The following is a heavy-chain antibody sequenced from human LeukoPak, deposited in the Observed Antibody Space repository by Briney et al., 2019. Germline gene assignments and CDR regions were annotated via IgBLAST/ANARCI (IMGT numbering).Heavy chain of an antibody. D-gene: IGHD3-16*02. V-gene: IGHV1-69*13. J-gene: IGHJ4*02. CDR1: GGTFSSYA. Sequence: ASVKVSCKASGGTFSSYAISWVRQAPGQGLEWMGGIIPIFGTANYAQKFQGRVTITADESTSTAYMELSSLRSEDTAVYYCARKRRGVISLDYWGQGTLVTVSS. CDR3: ARKRRGVISLDY. CDR2: IIPIFGTA.